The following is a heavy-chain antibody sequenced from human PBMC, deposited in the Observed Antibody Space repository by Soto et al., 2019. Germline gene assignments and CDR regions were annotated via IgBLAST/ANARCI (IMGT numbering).Heavy chain of an antibody. J-gene: IGHJ6*02. CDR3: XXXXXXXAYGMDV. CDR2: IIPIFGTA. CDR1: GGTFSSYA. Sequence: QVQLVQSGAEVKKPGSSVKVSCKASGGTFSSYAISWVRQAPGQGLEWMGGIIPIFGTANYAQKFQGRVTIXXXXXXXXXXXXXXXXXXXXXXXXXXXXXXXXXAYGMDVWGQGTTVTVSS. V-gene: IGHV1-69*01.